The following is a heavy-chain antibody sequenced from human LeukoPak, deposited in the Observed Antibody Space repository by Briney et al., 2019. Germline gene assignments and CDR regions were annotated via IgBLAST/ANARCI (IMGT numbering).Heavy chain of an antibody. CDR1: GGSFSSSTYF. Sequence: SETLSLTCTVSGGSFSSSTYFWAWIRQPPGKGLEWIGSFHYSGTTYYNASLKSRVTISADTSKNQFSLKLSSVTAADTAVYYCASNWSDFDFWGRGTLVTVSS. V-gene: IGHV4-39*01. CDR2: FHYSGTT. J-gene: IGHJ4*02. CDR3: ASNWSDFDF. D-gene: IGHD1-1*01.